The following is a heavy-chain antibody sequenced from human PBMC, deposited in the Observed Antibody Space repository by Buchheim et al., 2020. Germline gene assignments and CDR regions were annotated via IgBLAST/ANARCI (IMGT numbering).Heavy chain of an antibody. Sequence: EVQLLESGGGLVQPGGSPRLSCATSGVTFSNYAMSWVRQAPGKGLEWVSAISGSGGNTYYADSVKGRFTISRDNSKNTLYLQMNSLRVEDTAMYYCAKDSRQWLISYNYHYYMDVWGKGTT. CDR2: ISGSGGNT. D-gene: IGHD6-19*01. CDR3: AKDSRQWLISYNYHYYMDV. CDR1: GVTFSNYA. V-gene: IGHV3-23*01. J-gene: IGHJ6*03.